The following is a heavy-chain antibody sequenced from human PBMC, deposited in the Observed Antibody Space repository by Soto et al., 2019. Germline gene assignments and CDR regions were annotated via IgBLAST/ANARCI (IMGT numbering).Heavy chain of an antibody. CDR1: GFTFSSYG. V-gene: IGHV3-30*18. CDR2: ISYDGSNK. J-gene: IGHJ2*01. Sequence: QVQLVESGGGVVQPGRSLRLSCAASGFTFSSYGMHWVRQAPGKGLEWVAVISYDGSNKYYADSVKGRFTISRDNSKNTLYLQMNSLRAEDTAVYYCAKGGFYYDSSGYGTHWYFDLWGRGTLVTVSS. CDR3: AKGGFYYDSSGYGTHWYFDL. D-gene: IGHD3-22*01.